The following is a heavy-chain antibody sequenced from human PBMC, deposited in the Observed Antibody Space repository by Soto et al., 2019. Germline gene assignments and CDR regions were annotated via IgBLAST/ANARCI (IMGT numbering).Heavy chain of an antibody. J-gene: IGHJ6*02. CDR2: ISAYNGNT. V-gene: IGHV1-18*04. CDR1: GYTFTSYG. CDR3: ARAWGIGWELKIDSYADYGTDV. Sequence: ASVKVSCKASGYTFTSYGISWVRQAPGQGLEWMGWISAYNGNTNYAQKLQGRVTMTTDTSTSTAYMELRSLRSDDTAVYYCARAWGIGWELKIDSYADYGTDVWRQGRAVTVSS. D-gene: IGHD1-26*01.